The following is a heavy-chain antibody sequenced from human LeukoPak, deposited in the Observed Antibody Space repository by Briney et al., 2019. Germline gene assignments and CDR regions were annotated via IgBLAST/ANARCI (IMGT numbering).Heavy chain of an antibody. V-gene: IGHV4-30-4*08. D-gene: IGHD6-6*01. CDR3: ASGGIAARRGFDY. CDR1: GGSISSGDYY. Sequence: SETLSLTCTVSGGSISSGDYYWSWIRQPPGKGLEWIGYIYYSGSTYYNPSLKSRVTISVDTSKNQFSLELSSVTAADTAVYYCASGGIAARRGFDYWGQGTLVTVSS. CDR2: IYYSGST. J-gene: IGHJ4*02.